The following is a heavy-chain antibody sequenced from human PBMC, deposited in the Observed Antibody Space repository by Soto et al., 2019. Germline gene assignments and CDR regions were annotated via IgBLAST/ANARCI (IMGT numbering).Heavy chain of an antibody. CDR1: GFGFSRYA. CDR2: TPATDDDT. CDR3: AIVDDNTGWAVVDS. Sequence: EVQLLESGGGMVQPGGSLRISCVASGFGFSRYAISWVRQSPGKGLEWVSTTPATDDDTSYALSVTGRFIVSRDNSKNTLSLLMRSLRAEDTALYYCAIVDDNTGWAVVDSWGQGTLVTVS. D-gene: IGHD3-22*01. J-gene: IGHJ4*02. V-gene: IGHV3-23*01.